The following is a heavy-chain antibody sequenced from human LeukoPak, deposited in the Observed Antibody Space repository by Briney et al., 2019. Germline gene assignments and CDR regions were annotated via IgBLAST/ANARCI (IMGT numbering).Heavy chain of an antibody. V-gene: IGHV4-39*01. D-gene: IGHD4-17*01. CDR1: GGSISSSSYS. Sequence: SSETLSLTCTVSGGSISSSSYSLGWIRQPPGKGLEWIGSIYYSGTTYYNPSLKSRVTISVDTSKIQFSLKLSSVAATDTAVYYCARWTTVTTYWGQGTLVTVSS. CDR2: IYYSGTT. CDR3: ARWTTVTTY. J-gene: IGHJ4*02.